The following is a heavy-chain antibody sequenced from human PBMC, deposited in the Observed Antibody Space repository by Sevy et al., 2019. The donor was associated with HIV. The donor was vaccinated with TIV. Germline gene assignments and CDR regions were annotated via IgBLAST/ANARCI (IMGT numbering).Heavy chain of an antibody. V-gene: IGHV6-1*01. Sequence: SQTLSLTCAIYGDSVSTNSAAWNWIRQSPSRGLEWLGRTYYRSKWYNDYAESLKSRITINPDTSKNQFSLLLHFVTPEDTAVYYCTRDDVLRDYYCGMDVWGQGTTVTVSS. J-gene: IGHJ6*02. CDR3: TRDDVLRDYYCGMDV. CDR1: GDSVSTNSAA. CDR2: TYYRSKWYN.